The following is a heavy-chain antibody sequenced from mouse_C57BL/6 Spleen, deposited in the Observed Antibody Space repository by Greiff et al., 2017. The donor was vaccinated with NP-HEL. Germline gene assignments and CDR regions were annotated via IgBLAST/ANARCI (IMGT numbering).Heavy chain of an antibody. CDR3: ARVGYEDYAMDY. CDR2: IRNKANGYTT. CDR1: GFTFTDYY. J-gene: IGHJ4*01. V-gene: IGHV7-3*01. Sequence: EVMLVESGGGLVQPGGSLSLSCAASGFTFTDYYMSWVRQPPGKALEWLGFIRNKANGYTTEYSASVKGRFTISRDNSQSILYLQMNDLRAEDSATYYCARVGYEDYAMDYWGQGTSVTVSS. D-gene: IGHD2-2*01.